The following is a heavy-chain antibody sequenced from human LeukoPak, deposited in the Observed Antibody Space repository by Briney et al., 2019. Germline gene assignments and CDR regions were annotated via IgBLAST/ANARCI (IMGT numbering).Heavy chain of an antibody. V-gene: IGHV3-30*18. J-gene: IGHJ4*02. CDR2: ISYDGSNK. Sequence: GGPLRLSCAASGFTFSSSGMHWVRQAPGKGLEWVAVISYDGSNKYYEDSVKGRFTFSRDNSKNTLYLQMNSLRAEDTAVYYCAKEYCSNSVCHSLDYWGQGTLVTVSS. D-gene: IGHD2-8*01. CDR1: GFTFSSSG. CDR3: AKEYCSNSVCHSLDY.